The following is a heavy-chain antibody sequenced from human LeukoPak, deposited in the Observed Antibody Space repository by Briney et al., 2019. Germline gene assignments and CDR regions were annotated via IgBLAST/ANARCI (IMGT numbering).Heavy chain of an antibody. CDR2: ICGSFSSSDGGAI. CDR1: VFTFSTYS. J-gene: IGHJ4*02. Sequence: VRCLRLSRTASVFTFSTYSMNWVRQAPGRRLGRGSYICGSFSSSDGGAIQYADSVKGRFTISRDNAKNSLYLQMNSLRDEDTAVYYCARDLGYCGAISCGLGYWGQGTLVTVSS. D-gene: IGHD2-15*01. V-gene: IGHV3-48*02. CDR3: ARDLGYCGAISCGLGY.